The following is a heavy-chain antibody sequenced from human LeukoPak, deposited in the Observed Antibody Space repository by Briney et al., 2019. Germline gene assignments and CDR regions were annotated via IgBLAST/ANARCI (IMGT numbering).Heavy chain of an antibody. CDR1: GGSISSDY. Sequence: SETLSLTCTVSGGSISSDYWSWIRQPAGKGLEWIGRIYISGRTNYNPSLKRRVTMSVDMSKNQFSPKLSSVTAADTAVYYCARDRDGYPYYYYYMDVWGKGTTVTVSS. V-gene: IGHV4-4*07. CDR3: ARDRDGYPYYYYYMDV. J-gene: IGHJ6*03. CDR2: IYISGRT. D-gene: IGHD5-24*01.